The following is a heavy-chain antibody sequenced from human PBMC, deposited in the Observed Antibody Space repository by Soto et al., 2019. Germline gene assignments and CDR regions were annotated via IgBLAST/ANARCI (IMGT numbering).Heavy chain of an antibody. Sequence: KPSETLSLTCAVYGGSFSGYYWSWIRQPPGKGLEWIGEINHSGSTNYNPSLKSRVTISVDTSKNQFSLKLSSVTAADTAVYYCARGVWGHILTGYYYYYYGMDVWGQGTTVTVSS. D-gene: IGHD3-9*01. CDR1: GGSFSGYY. J-gene: IGHJ6*02. CDR2: INHSGST. CDR3: ARGVWGHILTGYYYYYYGMDV. V-gene: IGHV4-34*01.